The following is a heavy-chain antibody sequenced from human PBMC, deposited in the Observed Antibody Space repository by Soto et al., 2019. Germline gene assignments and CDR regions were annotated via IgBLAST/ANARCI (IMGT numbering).Heavy chain of an antibody. Sequence: SETLSLTCAVSGGSISSCGYNWICIRQRPGKGLGVIGESNHSGNTNYNPSLKSRVTIAVDTSKNQFSLKLSSVTAADTAVYYCARGRHDFWSGYYSASYYGMDVWGQGTTVT. CDR1: GGSISSCGYN. D-gene: IGHD3-3*01. V-gene: IGHV4-34*01. CDR3: ARGRHDFWSGYYSASYYGMDV. CDR2: SNHSGNT. J-gene: IGHJ6*02.